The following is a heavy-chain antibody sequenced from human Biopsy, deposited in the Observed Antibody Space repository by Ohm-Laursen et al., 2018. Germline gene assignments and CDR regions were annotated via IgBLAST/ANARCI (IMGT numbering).Heavy chain of an antibody. CDR1: GGSIISYY. V-gene: IGHV4-59*12. CDR3: ARGPKRLTGTFYFED. J-gene: IGHJ4*02. Sequence: GTLSLTCSVSGGSIISYYWTWIRQPPGKGLEWIGHVYNGGITNYNPSLKSRVTISKDTSKNQFSLRLTSVTAADTAVYYCARGPKRLTGTFYFEDWGRGILVTVSS. D-gene: IGHD1-7*01. CDR2: VYNGGIT.